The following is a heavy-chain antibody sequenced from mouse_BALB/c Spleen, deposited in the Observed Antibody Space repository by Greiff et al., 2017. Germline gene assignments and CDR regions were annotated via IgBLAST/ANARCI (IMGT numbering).Heavy chain of an antibody. V-gene: IGHV3-6*02. Sequence: EVQRVESGPGLVKPSQSLSLTCSVTGYSITSGYYWNWIRQFPGNKLEWMGYISYDGSNNYNPSLKNRISITRDTSKNQFFLKLNSVTTEDTATYYCAILYYDYQYWGQGTTLTVSS. D-gene: IGHD2-4*01. CDR2: ISYDGSN. CDR3: AILYYDYQY. CDR1: GYSITSGYY. J-gene: IGHJ2*01.